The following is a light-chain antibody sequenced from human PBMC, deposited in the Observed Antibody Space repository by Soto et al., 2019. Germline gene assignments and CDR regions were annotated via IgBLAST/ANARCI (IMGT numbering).Light chain of an antibody. CDR2: AAS. V-gene: IGKV1-39*01. CDR1: QSISSW. CDR3: QQSDSTPQT. Sequence: DIQMTQSPSTLSASVGDRVTITCRASQSISSWLAWYQQKPGKAPKLLIYAASTLQSGVPSRFSGRGSGTDFTLTISSLQPEEFAAYYCQQSDSTPQTFGQGTKVDIK. J-gene: IGKJ1*01.